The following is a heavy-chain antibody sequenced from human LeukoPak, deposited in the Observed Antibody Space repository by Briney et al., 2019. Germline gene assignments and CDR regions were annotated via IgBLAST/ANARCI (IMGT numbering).Heavy chain of an antibody. Sequence: GGSLRLSCAASGFSFGSYWMSWVRQAPGKGLEWVANIKQDGSEKYYVDSVKGRFTISRDNARNSLFLQMSSLRAEDTAVYYCTRDIAVAGTLDYWGQGTLVTVSS. CDR2: IKQDGSEK. V-gene: IGHV3-7*01. D-gene: IGHD6-19*01. CDR1: GFSFGSYW. CDR3: TRDIAVAGTLDY. J-gene: IGHJ4*02.